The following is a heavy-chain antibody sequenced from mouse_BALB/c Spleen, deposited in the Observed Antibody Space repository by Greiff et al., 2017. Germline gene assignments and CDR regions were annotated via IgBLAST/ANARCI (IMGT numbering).Heavy chain of an antibody. Sequence: QVQLQQSGAELVRPGTSVKMSCKAAGYTFTNYWIGWVKQRPGHGLEWIGDIYPGGGYTNYNEKFKGKATLTADKSSSTAYMQLSSLTSEDSAVYYCTRSNWDPAWFAYWGQGTLVTVSA. CDR2: IYPGGGYT. J-gene: IGHJ3*01. CDR3: TRSNWDPAWFAY. D-gene: IGHD4-1*02. CDR1: GYTFTNYW. V-gene: IGHV1-63*02.